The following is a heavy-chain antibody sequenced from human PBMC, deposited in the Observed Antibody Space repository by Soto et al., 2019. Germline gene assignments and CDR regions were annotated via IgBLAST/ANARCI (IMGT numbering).Heavy chain of an antibody. CDR3: AKGPLGFGELYFGY. CDR1: GFTFSSYA. D-gene: IGHD3-10*01. V-gene: IGHV3-23*01. CDR2: ISGSGGST. Sequence: GGSLRLSCAASGFTFSSYAMSWVRQAPGKGLEWVSAISGSGGSTYYADSEKGRFTISRDNSKNTLYLQMNSLRAEDTAVYYCAKGPLGFGELYFGYWGQGTLVTVSS. J-gene: IGHJ4*02.